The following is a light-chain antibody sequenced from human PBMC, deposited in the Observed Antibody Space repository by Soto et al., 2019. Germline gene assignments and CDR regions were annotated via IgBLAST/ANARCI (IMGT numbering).Light chain of an antibody. Sequence: DIVMTQSPDSLAVSLGERATINCKSSQSILYSSNNKNYLAWYQQKPGQSPKLLIYWASTRESGVSDRFSGSGSGTDFTLTISSLQAEDVAVYYCQQYYSTPPTFGHGTKVEIK. CDR1: QSILYSSNNKNY. CDR2: WAS. CDR3: QQYYSTPPT. J-gene: IGKJ1*01. V-gene: IGKV4-1*01.